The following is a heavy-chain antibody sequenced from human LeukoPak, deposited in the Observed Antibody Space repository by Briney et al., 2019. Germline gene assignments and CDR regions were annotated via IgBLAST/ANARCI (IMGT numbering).Heavy chain of an antibody. CDR3: ARGMEYGDYGFDY. CDR2: IKQDGSEK. V-gene: IGHV3-7*01. D-gene: IGHD4-17*01. Sequence: PGGSLRLSCAASGFTFSSYWMSWVRQAPGKGLEWVANIKQDGSEKYYVDSVKGRFTISRDNAKNSLYLQMNSLRAEDTAVYHCARGMEYGDYGFDYWGQGTLVTVPS. J-gene: IGHJ4*02. CDR1: GFTFSSYW.